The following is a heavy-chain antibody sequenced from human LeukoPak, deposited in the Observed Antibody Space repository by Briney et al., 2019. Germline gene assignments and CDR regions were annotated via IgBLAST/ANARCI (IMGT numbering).Heavy chain of an antibody. CDR3: ARARFEVYTVRSFYYGMDV. D-gene: IGHD2-2*02. J-gene: IGHJ6*02. Sequence: PSETLSLTCAVYGGSFSGYYWSWIRQPPGKGLDWMGELNVSGSSTYTPSLKNRVTISLDTSKNQFSLKVFSMTAADTAVYYCARARFEVYTVRSFYYGMDVWGQGTTVTVSS. CDR1: GGSFSGYY. CDR2: LNVSGSS. V-gene: IGHV4-34*01.